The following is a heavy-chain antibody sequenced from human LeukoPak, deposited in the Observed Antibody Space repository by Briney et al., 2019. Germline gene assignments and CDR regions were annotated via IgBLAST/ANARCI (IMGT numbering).Heavy chain of an antibody. Sequence: TASETLSLTCTVSGGSISSYYWSWIRQPPGKGLEWIGYIYYSGSTNYNPSLKSRVTISVDTSKNQFSLKLSSATAADTAVYYCARTPQQLVHAFDIWGQGTMVTVSS. D-gene: IGHD6-13*01. CDR1: GGSISSYY. V-gene: IGHV4-59*01. J-gene: IGHJ3*02. CDR2: IYYSGST. CDR3: ARTPQQLVHAFDI.